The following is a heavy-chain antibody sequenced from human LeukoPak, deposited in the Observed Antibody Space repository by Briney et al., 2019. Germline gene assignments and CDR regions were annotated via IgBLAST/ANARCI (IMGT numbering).Heavy chain of an antibody. CDR3: ARGYGYSSSWYPVKYYFDY. J-gene: IGHJ4*02. D-gene: IGHD6-13*01. CDR1: GGSFSGYY. V-gene: IGHV4-34*01. CDR2: INHSGST. Sequence: PSETLSLTCAVYGGSFSGYYWSWIRQPPGKGLEWIGEINHSGSTNYNPSLKSRDTISVDTSKNQFSLKLSSVTAADTAVYYCARGYGYSSSWYPVKYYFDYWGQGTLVTVSS.